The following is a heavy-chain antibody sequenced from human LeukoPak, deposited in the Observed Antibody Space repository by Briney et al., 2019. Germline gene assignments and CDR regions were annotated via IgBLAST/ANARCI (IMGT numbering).Heavy chain of an antibody. Sequence: SEILSLTCAVYGGSFSGYYWSWIRQPPGKGLEWIGEINHSGSTNYNPSLKSRVTISVDTSKNQFSLRLSSVTAADTAVYYCARHSGSYTFDYWGQGTLVTVSS. CDR3: ARHSGSYTFDY. CDR2: INHSGST. J-gene: IGHJ4*02. CDR1: GGSFSGYY. V-gene: IGHV4-34*01. D-gene: IGHD3-10*01.